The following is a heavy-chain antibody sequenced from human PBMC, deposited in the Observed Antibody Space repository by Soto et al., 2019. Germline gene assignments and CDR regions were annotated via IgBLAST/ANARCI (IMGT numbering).Heavy chain of an antibody. Sequence: SETLSLTCSVSGGSVSSPSYYWSWIRQPPGKGLEWLGYIYYSGSPNYNPSLKSRVTISVDTAKKQFSLKLRSVTASDTAVYYCARTIKKLAVISAFDYWGQGTLVTVSS. CDR1: GGSVSSPSYY. D-gene: IGHD3-22*01. CDR3: ARTIKKLAVISAFDY. V-gene: IGHV4-61*01. CDR2: IYYSGSP. J-gene: IGHJ4*02.